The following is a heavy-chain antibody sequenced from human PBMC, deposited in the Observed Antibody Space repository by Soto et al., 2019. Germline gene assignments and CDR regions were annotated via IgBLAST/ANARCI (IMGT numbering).Heavy chain of an antibody. D-gene: IGHD3-10*02. CDR3: ANGAGGAPLFGAQGYLDS. J-gene: IGHJ4*02. CDR2: IIPNNGNT. V-gene: IGHV1-8*01. CDR1: GYTFSSYE. Sequence: ASVKVSCKASGYTFSSYEINWVRQATGQGLEWVGGIIPNNGNTDYAHKFRDRVTMTGDTSTGTAYMELSSLRSEDTAVYYCANGAGGAPLFGAQGYLDSWGQGTLVTVSS.